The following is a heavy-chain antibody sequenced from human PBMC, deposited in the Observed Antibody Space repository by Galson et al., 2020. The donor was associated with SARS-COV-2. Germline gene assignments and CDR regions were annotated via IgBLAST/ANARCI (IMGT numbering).Heavy chain of an antibody. CDR3: SRSEGHDYNYYFAMDV. J-gene: IGHJ6*02. CDR1: GFSLSTSGVG. V-gene: IGHV2-5*01. CDR2: IYWNDDK. Sequence: SGPTLVTPTQTLTLTCTVSGFSLSTSGVGVGWIRQPPGKALEWLALIYWNDDKRYSPSLKGRLTITKDTSKNQVVFTMTNMDPLDTATYYCSRSEGHDYNYYFAMDVWGQGTTVTVSS.